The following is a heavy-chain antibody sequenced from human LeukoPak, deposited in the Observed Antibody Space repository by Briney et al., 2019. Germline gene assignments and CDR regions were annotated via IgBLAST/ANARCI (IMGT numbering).Heavy chain of an antibody. D-gene: IGHD5-12*01. CDR2: INPDNGGT. Sequence: ASVKVSCKASGYTFTGYYMHWVRQAPGQGLEWMGWINPDNGGTNYAQKFQGRVAMTRDMSISTAYMELSRLRSDDTAVYYCARDPSNSGYDYFDYWGQGTLVTVSS. J-gene: IGHJ4*02. V-gene: IGHV1-2*02. CDR1: GYTFTGYY. CDR3: ARDPSNSGYDYFDY.